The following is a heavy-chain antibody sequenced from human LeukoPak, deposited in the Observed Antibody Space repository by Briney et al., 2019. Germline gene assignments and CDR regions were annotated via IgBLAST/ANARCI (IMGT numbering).Heavy chain of an antibody. V-gene: IGHV4-4*02. Sequence: SETLSLTCAVSGGSISSSNWWSWVRQPPGKGLEWIGEIYHSGSTNYNPSLKSRVTISVDKSKNQFSLKLSSVTAADTAVYYCARVIKWEPPYDAFDIWGQGTMVTVSS. CDR3: ARVIKWEPPYDAFDI. CDR1: GGSISSSNW. J-gene: IGHJ3*02. CDR2: IYHSGST. D-gene: IGHD1-26*01.